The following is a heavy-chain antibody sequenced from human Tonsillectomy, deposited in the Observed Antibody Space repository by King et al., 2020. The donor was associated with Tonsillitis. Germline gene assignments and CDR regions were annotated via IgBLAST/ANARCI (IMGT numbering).Heavy chain of an antibody. J-gene: IGHJ6*03. CDR2: ISDTGST. D-gene: IGHD3-9*01. Sequence: QLQESGPGLVKPSETLSLTCTVSGGSISSHYWSWIRQPPGKGLEWIGYISDTGSTNYNPSLKSRFTISVDTSKNQFSLKLSSVTAADSAVYYCARDRRLYDTVNYYYMDVWGKGTAVTVSS. V-gene: IGHV4-59*11. CDR1: GGSISSHY. CDR3: ARDRRLYDTVNYYYMDV.